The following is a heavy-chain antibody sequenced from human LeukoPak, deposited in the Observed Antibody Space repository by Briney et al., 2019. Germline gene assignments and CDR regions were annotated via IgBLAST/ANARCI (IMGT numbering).Heavy chain of an antibody. V-gene: IGHV3-21*01. D-gene: IGHD3-22*01. Sequence: GGSLRLSCGASGFTFSRYSMNWVRQAPGKGLEWVSSIFGSTSNYIYYADSVKGRFTISRDDAKSSLYLQMNSLRAEDTAVYYCARTYDSSGSNSFDMWGQGTMVTVS. CDR2: IFGSTSNYI. CDR1: GFTFSRYS. J-gene: IGHJ3*02. CDR3: ARTYDSSGSNSFDM.